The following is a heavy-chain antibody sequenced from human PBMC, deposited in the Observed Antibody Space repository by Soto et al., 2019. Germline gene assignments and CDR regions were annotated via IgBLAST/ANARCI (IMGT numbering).Heavy chain of an antibody. Sequence: QVQLVESGGGVVQPGRSLRLSCAASGFTFSSYAMHWVRQAPGKGLEWVAVIAYDGRNKYYADSVKGRFTISRDNSKNSLSLQMNSLRMEAAAVYYGAREVERAFDYWGRGTLVTVSS. CDR2: IAYDGRNK. J-gene: IGHJ4*02. CDR1: GFTFSSYA. D-gene: IGHD1-1*01. V-gene: IGHV3-30*04. CDR3: AREVERAFDY.